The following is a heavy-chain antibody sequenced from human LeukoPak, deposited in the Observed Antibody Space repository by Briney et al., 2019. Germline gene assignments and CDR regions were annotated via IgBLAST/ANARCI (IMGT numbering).Heavy chain of an antibody. CDR2: IYHGGST. J-gene: IGHJ4*02. CDR3: AREKALMDHYGFSGYDWEY. Sequence: PSETLSLTCTVSGYSISTLSNWGWIRQSPGKGLEWVASIYHGGSTYYNPSLRGRVTISMDTSKNQISLTLTSVTATDTAVYYCAREKALMDHYGFSGYDWEYWGQGSLVIVSS. CDR1: GYSISTLSN. D-gene: IGHD3-22*01. V-gene: IGHV4-38-2*02.